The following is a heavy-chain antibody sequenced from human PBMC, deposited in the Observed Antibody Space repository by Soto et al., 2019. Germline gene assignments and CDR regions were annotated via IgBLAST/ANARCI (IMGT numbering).Heavy chain of an antibody. V-gene: IGHV4-59*11. Sequence: PSETLPITCTVPIRPISGHYVRWVLHTPGKLLEWIVYIYYSGSTNYNPSLNNPVTISIYTSTLHFALPLSPLPAADMALYYCHTPNYYSGGPFLYWGQ. CDR3: HTPNYYSGGPFLY. J-gene: IGHJ4*02. D-gene: IGHD3-22*01. CDR1: IRPISGHY. CDR2: IYYSGST.